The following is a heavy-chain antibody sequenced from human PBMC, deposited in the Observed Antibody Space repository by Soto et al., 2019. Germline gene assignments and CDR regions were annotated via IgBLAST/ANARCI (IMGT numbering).Heavy chain of an antibody. CDR2: INPNSGGT. V-gene: IGHV1-2*02. D-gene: IGHD6-13*01. CDR1: GYTFTGYY. J-gene: IGHJ6*02. Sequence: ASVQVSCKVSGYTFTGYYMHWVRQAPGQGLEWMGWINPNSGGTNYAQKFQGRVTMTRDTSISTAYMELSRLRSDDTAVYYCARXNPYSSSWYGDYYGMDVWDQGTTVTVSS. CDR3: ARXNPYSSSWYGDYYGMDV.